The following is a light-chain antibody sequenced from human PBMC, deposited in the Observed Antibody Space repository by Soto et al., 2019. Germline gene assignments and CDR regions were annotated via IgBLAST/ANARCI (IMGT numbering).Light chain of an antibody. CDR2: GAV. CDR3: QQYYAWPRT. Sequence: EIVMTQSPVTLSVSPGERATLSCRASQSVGGDLAWYQQIPGQAPRLLIYGAVTRATGVAARFSGGGSGTEFTLTVDSLQSEDLAIYYCQQYYAWPRTFVQGTKLEI. CDR1: QSVGGD. V-gene: IGKV3-15*01. J-gene: IGKJ2*01.